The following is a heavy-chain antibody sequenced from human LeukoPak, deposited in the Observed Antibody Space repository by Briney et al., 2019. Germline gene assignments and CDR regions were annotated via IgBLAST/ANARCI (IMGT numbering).Heavy chain of an antibody. CDR3: ARHSYGSGSYFYFQE. J-gene: IGHJ1*01. Sequence: KYGESLKISCKGSGYRFNAYWIAWVRQMPGKGLEWMGRIDPSDSYTNYSPSFQGHVTISADESISTAYLQWSSLKASDTAMYYCARHSYGSGSYFYFQEWGQGTLVTVPS. CDR1: GYRFNAYW. D-gene: IGHD3-10*01. CDR2: IDPSDSYT. V-gene: IGHV5-10-1*01.